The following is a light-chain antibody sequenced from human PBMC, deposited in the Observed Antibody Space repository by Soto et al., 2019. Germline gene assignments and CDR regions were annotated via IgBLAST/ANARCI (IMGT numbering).Light chain of an antibody. CDR1: QVISKY. Sequence: IQLTQSPSSLSACIGDRVTITCRASQVISKYLAWYQQKPGTAPKLLIYLASTLQGGVPSRFSGSGSGTDFSLTISSPQPEDVATYYCQYLNSFPLTFGGGTKVEIK. J-gene: IGKJ4*01. V-gene: IGKV1-9*01. CDR2: LAS. CDR3: QYLNSFPLT.